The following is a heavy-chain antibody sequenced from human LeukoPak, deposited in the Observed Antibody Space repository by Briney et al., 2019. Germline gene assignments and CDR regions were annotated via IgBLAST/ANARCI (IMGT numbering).Heavy chain of an antibody. CDR3: ANLGVGTGYFDY. D-gene: IGHD3-16*01. CDR1: GFTFSNYA. CDR2: ISRSTSSI. V-gene: IGHV3-48*01. Sequence: PGGSLRLSCAASGFTFSNYAMNWVRQAPGKGLEWVSHISRSTSSIYYTDSVKGRFTISRDNAKNLLYLQMNSLRAEDTAVYYCANLGVGTGYFDYWGLGTLVTVSS. J-gene: IGHJ4*02.